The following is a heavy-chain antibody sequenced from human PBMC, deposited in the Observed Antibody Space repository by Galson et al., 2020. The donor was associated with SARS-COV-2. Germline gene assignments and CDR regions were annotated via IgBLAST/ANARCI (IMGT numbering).Heavy chain of an antibody. CDR2: LSYDGSNK. Sequence: GESLKISCAASGFTFSSYGMHWVRQAPGKGLEWVAVLSYDGSNKYYADSVKGRFTISRDNSKNTLYLQMNSLRAEDTAVYYCAKAMEMATIQPDYWGQGTLVTVSS. J-gene: IGHJ4*02. CDR1: GFTFSSYG. V-gene: IGHV3-30*18. D-gene: IGHD3-10*01. CDR3: AKAMEMATIQPDY.